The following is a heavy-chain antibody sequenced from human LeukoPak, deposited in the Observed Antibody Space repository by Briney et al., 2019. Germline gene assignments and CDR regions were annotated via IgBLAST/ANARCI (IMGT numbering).Heavy chain of an antibody. CDR3: AGDLSNSYGMDV. J-gene: IGHJ6*02. V-gene: IGHV4-31*03. CDR1: GGSISSGGYY. Sequence: PSETLSLTCTVSGGSISSGGYYWSWIRQHPGTGLEWIGYIYYSGSTYYNPSLKSRVTISVDTSKNQFSLKLSSVTAADTAVYYCAGDLSNSYGMDVWGQGTTVTVSS. CDR2: IYYSGST.